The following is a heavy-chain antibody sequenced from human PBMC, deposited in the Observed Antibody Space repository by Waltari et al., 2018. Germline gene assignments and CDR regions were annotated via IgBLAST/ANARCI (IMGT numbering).Heavy chain of an antibody. J-gene: IGHJ6*02. V-gene: IGHV4-59*08. CDR2: KDQSGGT. Sequence: QVQLQESGPELVKPSETLSLTCTVSGGSISTYYWSWIRQSPGKGLEWIGYKDQSGGTNYHPPLKSRVTISIDTAKNQFSLKLTSVTAADTAVYYCASQVVRLRGMDVWGQGTTVTVSS. CDR3: ASQVVRLRGMDV. D-gene: IGHD3-16*01. CDR1: GGSISTYY.